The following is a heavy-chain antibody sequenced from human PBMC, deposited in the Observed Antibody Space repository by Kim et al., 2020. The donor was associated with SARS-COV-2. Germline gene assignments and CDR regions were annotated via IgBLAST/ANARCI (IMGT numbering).Heavy chain of an antibody. CDR3: ARRNTVTTRTLDY. Sequence: SAQKLQGRLTITRNTSLTTAYMELSRLRSEDTAVYYCARRNTVTTRTLDYWGQGTLVTVSS. D-gene: IGHD4-17*01. J-gene: IGHJ4*02. V-gene: IGHV1-8*01.